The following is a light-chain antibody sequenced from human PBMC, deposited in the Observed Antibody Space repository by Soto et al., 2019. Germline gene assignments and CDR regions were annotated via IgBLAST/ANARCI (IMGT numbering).Light chain of an antibody. V-gene: IGLV2-14*01. Sequence: QSVLTQPASVSGSPGQSITISCTGTSRDVGGYNSVSWYQQHPGKAPKLMIYEVSNRPSGVSNRFSGSKSGNTASLTISGLQAEDEADYYCSSYTSSSTVVFGGGTKLTVL. CDR1: SRDVGGYNS. CDR2: EVS. J-gene: IGLJ2*01. CDR3: SSYTSSSTVV.